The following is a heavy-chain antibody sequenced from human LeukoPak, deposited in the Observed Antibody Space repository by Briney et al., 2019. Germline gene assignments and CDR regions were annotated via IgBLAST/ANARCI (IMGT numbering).Heavy chain of an antibody. V-gene: IGHV1-18*01. D-gene: IGHD3-22*01. CDR2: ISAYNGNT. Sequence: GASVKVSCKASGYTFTSYGISWVRQAPGQGLEWMGWISAYNGNTNYAQKLQGRVTMTTDTSTSTAYMELRSLRSDDTAVYYCAREPEYYDSSGYYDYWGQGTLVTVSS. CDR1: GYTFTSYG. CDR3: AREPEYYDSSGYYDY. J-gene: IGHJ4*02.